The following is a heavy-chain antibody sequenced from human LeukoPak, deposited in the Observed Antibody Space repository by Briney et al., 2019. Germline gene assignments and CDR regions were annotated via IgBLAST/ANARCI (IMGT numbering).Heavy chain of an antibody. CDR1: GFTFISYA. CDR3: AKDPHYYDSSGYLDYFDY. D-gene: IGHD3-22*01. V-gene: IGHV3-23*01. CDR2: ISGSGGST. J-gene: IGHJ4*02. Sequence: GSLRLSCAASGFTFISYAMSWVRQAQGKGLEWVSAISGSGGSTYYADSVKGRFTISRDNSKNTLYLQMNSLRAEDTAVYYCAKDPHYYDSSGYLDYFDYWGQGTLVTVSS.